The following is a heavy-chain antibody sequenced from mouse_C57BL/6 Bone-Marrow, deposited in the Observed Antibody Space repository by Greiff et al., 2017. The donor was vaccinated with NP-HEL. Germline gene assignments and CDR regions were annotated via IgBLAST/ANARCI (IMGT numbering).Heavy chain of an antibody. Sequence: EVQLVESGGGLVKPGGSLKLSCAASGFTFSSYAMSWVRQTPEKRLEWVATISDGGSYTYYPDNVKGRFTISRDNAKNNLYLQMSHLKSEDTAMYYCARERRMDYWGQGTSVTVSS. J-gene: IGHJ4*01. V-gene: IGHV5-4*01. CDR1: GFTFSSYA. CDR3: ARERRMDY. CDR2: ISDGGSYT.